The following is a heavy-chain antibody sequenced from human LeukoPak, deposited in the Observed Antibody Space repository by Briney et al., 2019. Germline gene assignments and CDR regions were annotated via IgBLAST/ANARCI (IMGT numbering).Heavy chain of an antibody. Sequence: PPRSLRLSCAASGFDITTYAMTWVRQAPAKGLEWVSSIRIGGGGTYYADSVKGRFTISRDNSENTLHLQMNNLRVEDTARYFCARCMVLSQGWCNWFDPWGQGTLVTVSS. CDR2: IRIGGGGT. CDR1: GFDITTYA. CDR3: ARCMVLSQGWCNWFDP. D-gene: IGHD6-13*01. V-gene: IGHV3-23*01. J-gene: IGHJ5*02.